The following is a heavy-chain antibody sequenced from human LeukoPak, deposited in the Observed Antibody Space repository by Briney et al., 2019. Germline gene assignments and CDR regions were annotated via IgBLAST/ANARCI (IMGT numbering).Heavy chain of an antibody. CDR2: IIPIFGTA. CDR1: GGTFSSYA. CDR3: ARGTSSIAAHNWFDP. V-gene: IGHV1-69*05. Sequence: GASVKVSCKASGGTFSSYAISWVRQAPGQGLEWMGGIIPIFGTANYAQKFQGRVTITTDESTSTAYMELSSLRSEDTAVYYCARGTSSIAAHNWFDPWGQGTLVTVSS. D-gene: IGHD6-6*01. J-gene: IGHJ5*02.